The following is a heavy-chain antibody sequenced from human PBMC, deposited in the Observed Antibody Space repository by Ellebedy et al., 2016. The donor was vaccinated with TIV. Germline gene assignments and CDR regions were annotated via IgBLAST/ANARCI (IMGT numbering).Heavy chain of an antibody. V-gene: IGHV1-2*02. Sequence: AASVKVSCKASGYSFTGFSGYYLHWVRQAPGQGLEWMGWINPDSGATKYAQKFQGRVTLTVDTSIRTAYMELSRLQSDDTAVYYCARDDHLAIPAPINWFDPWGQGTLVTVSS. J-gene: IGHJ5*02. CDR2: INPDSGAT. D-gene: IGHD2-2*02. CDR1: GYSFTGFSGYY. CDR3: ARDDHLAIPAPINWFDP.